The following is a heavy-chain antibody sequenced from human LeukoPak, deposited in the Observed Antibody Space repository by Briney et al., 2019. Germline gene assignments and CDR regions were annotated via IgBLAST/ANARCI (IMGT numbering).Heavy chain of an antibody. D-gene: IGHD3-9*01. CDR1: GFTFRTYA. J-gene: IGHJ4*02. CDR3: AKGDDILTGYLSYFDY. Sequence: PGGSLRLSCAASGFTFRTYAMNWVRQAPGKGLEWVSGISGSGDNTYYADSVKGRFTISRDNSKNTLYLQMNSLRAEDTAAYYCAKGDDILTGYLSYFDYWGQGTLVTVSS. CDR2: ISGSGDNT. V-gene: IGHV3-23*01.